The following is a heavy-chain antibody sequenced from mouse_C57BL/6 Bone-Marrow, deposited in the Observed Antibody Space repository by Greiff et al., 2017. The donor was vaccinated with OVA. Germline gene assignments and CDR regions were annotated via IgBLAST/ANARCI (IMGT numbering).Heavy chain of an antibody. Sequence: VKLMESGPELVKPGASVKISCKASGYAFSSSWMNWVKQRPGKGLEWIGRIYPGDGDTNYTGKFKGTATLTADKSSSTAYMQLSSLTSEDSAVYFCARLGELRRDYWGQGTTLTVSS. CDR1: GYAFSSSW. V-gene: IGHV1-82*01. J-gene: IGHJ2*01. D-gene: IGHD2-4*01. CDR3: ARLGELRRDY. CDR2: IYPGDGDT.